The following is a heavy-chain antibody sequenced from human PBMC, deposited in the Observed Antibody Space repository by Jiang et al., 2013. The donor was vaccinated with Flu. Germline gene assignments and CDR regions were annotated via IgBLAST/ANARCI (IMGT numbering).Heavy chain of an antibody. CDR2: IIPILGIA. Sequence: SGAEVKKPGSSVKVSCKASGGTFSSYAISWVRQAPGQGLEWMGRIIPILGIANYAQKFQGRVTITADKSTSTAYMELSSLRSEDTAVYYCARQTQFPPLVGWGQGTLVTVSS. J-gene: IGHJ4*02. CDR3: ARQTQFPPLVG. D-gene: IGHD3-9*01. V-gene: IGHV1-69*04. CDR1: GGTFSSYA.